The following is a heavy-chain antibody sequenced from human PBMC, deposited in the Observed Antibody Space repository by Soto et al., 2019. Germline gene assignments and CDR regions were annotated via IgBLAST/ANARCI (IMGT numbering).Heavy chain of an antibody. D-gene: IGHD1-26*01. J-gene: IGHJ6*04. Sequence: GESLKISCKGSGYSFTSYWISWVRQMPGEGLEWMGRIDPSDSYTNYSPSFQGHVTISADKSISTAYLQWSSLKASDTAMYYCARRMGATTIDPYYYYYGMDVWGKGTTVTVSS. CDR3: ARRMGATTIDPYYYYYGMDV. CDR2: IDPSDSYT. CDR1: GYSFTSYW. V-gene: IGHV5-10-1*01.